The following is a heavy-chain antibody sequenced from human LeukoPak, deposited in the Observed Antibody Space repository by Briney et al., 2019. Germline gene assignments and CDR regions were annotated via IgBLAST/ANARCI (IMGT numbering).Heavy chain of an antibody. CDR1: GFSVSSYW. CDR2: VNGNGGST. CDR3: VRSFRTPYCSDTTCYPADFDF. Sequence: PGGSLRLSCATSGFSVSSYWLHWVRQSPAKGLVWVSRVNGNGGSTSYADSVKGRFTISRDNAKNTLSLNLTSLRVNASAVYYSVRSFRTPYCSDTTCYPADFDFYGQGTRITV. J-gene: IGHJ4*02. V-gene: IGHV3-74*01. D-gene: IGHD2/OR15-2a*01.